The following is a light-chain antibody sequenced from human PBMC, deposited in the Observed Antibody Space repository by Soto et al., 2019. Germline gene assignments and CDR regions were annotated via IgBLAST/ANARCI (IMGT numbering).Light chain of an antibody. CDR3: QHYHNLPPFT. CDR1: QDIRTS. J-gene: IGKJ3*01. Sequence: DIPMTHSPSSLSASVGGRVSITCQASQDIRTSLSWFQQKPGRAPKLLIYGASNLETGVPSRFRGSGSGTDFTFTISSLQPEDIATYYCQHYHNLPPFTFGPGTKVDIQ. CDR2: GAS. V-gene: IGKV1-33*01.